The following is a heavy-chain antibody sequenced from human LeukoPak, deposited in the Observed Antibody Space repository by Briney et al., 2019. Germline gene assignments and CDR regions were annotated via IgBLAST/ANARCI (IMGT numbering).Heavy chain of an antibody. J-gene: IGHJ4*02. CDR2: IHTNSAGI. CDR3: ARGHTWGFVTTAGGHY. Sequence: SSVNVSFTCSVYTFTVYYMHWVRQAPGHGLEWVGWIHTNSAGISYVQKFQGRVTMTRDTSITTAYMELSSLRSADTAVYYCARGHTWGFVTTAGGHYWGQGTLVTVSS. CDR1: VYTFTVYY. V-gene: IGHV1-2*02. D-gene: IGHD2-21*02.